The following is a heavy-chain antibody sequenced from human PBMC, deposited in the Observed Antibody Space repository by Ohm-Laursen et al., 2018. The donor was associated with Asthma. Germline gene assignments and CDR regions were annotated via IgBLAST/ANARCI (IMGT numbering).Heavy chain of an antibody. CDR3: ARRYYDILTGYAYGMDV. CDR1: GGTFSSYA. CDR2: IIPIFGTA. Sequence: GSSVKVSCNASGGTFSSYAISWVRQAPGQGLEWMGGIIPIFGTANYAQKFQGRVTITADESTSTAYMELSSLRSEDTAVYYCARRYYDILTGYAYGMDVWGQGTTVTVSS. J-gene: IGHJ6*02. D-gene: IGHD3-9*01. V-gene: IGHV1-69*01.